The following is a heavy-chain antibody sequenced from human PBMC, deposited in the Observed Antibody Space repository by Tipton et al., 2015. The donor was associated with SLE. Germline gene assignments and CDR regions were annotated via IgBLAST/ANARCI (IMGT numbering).Heavy chain of an antibody. CDR3: ARDLGGDGVEDY. CDR2: IHHSGET. Sequence: LSLTCTVSGVSISSGYYWGWIRQPPGKGLEWIGNIHHSGETFYNPTLKSRVTFSVDTSKNQFSLKVTSVTAADTAVYFCARDLGGDGVEDYWGQGSLVIVSS. V-gene: IGHV4-38-2*02. D-gene: IGHD2-21*02. J-gene: IGHJ4*02. CDR1: GVSISSGYY.